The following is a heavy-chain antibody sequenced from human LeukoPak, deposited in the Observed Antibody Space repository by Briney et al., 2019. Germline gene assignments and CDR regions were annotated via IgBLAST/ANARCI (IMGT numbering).Heavy chain of an antibody. D-gene: IGHD6-19*01. CDR1: GFTFSSYA. J-gene: IGHJ4*02. V-gene: IGHV3-23*01. Sequence: GGSLRLSCAASGFTFSSYAMSWVRQAPGKGLEWVSVISGSGGSTYYADSVKGRFTISRDNSKNTLYLQIHSLRAEDTAVYYCAKRDSSACITHWGQGTLVTVSS. CDR3: AKRDSSACITH. CDR2: ISGSGGST.